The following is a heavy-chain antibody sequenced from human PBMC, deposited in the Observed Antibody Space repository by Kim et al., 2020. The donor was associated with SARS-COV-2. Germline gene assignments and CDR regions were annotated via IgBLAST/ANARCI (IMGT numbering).Heavy chain of an antibody. J-gene: IGHJ3*02. Sequence: AVSVKSRFTISRDKAKHTMYLKMSSLRAEEAAVYYCARVGEISHDAFDIWGQGTMVTVSS. CDR3: ARVGEISHDAFDI. V-gene: IGHV3-74*01.